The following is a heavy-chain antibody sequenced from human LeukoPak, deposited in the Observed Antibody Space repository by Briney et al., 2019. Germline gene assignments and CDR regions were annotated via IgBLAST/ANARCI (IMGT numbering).Heavy chain of an antibody. Sequence: GGSLRLSCAVTGFNLRTYWIHWVRHSPGRGLEWVARINGEGSRISYADSVRGRFTISRDNAKNTAYLQMNSLRAEDTALYYCARDPGYYYYGMDVWGQGTTVVVSS. V-gene: IGHV3-74*01. CDR1: GFNLRTYW. J-gene: IGHJ6*02. CDR3: ARDPGYYYYGMDV. CDR2: INGEGSRI.